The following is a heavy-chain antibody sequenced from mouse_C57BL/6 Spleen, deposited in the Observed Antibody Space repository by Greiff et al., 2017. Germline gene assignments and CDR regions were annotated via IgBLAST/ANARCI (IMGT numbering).Heavy chain of an antibody. CDR3: AREAAGSTRGWFAY. V-gene: IGHV1-55*01. CDR2: IYPGSGST. J-gene: IGHJ3*01. D-gene: IGHD5-1*01. CDR1: GYTFTSYW. Sequence: QVQLQQPGAELVKPGASVKMSCKASGYTFTSYWITWVKQRPGQGLEWIGDIYPGSGSTNYNEKFKSKATLTVDTSSSTAYMQLSSLTSEDSAVYYCAREAAGSTRGWFAYWGQGTLVTVSA.